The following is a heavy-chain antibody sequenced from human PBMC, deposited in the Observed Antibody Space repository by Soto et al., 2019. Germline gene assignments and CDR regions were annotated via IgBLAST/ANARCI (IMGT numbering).Heavy chain of an antibody. D-gene: IGHD3-9*01. CDR2: IRGDGGQT. J-gene: IGHJ4*02. V-gene: IGHV3-23*01. CDR1: GFTFTSYG. Sequence: GGSLRLSCTASGFTFTSYGMGWVRQAPGKGLQWVSTIRGDGGQTHYTDSVKGRFSISRDNSKNTVYLQMDSLRAEDTAMYFCARDVGLDSDDFFAYWGQGTQVTVS. CDR3: ARDVGLDSDDFFAY.